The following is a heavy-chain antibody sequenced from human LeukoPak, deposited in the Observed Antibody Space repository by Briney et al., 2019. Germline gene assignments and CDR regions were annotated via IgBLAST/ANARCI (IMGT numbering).Heavy chain of an antibody. J-gene: IGHJ4*02. V-gene: IGHV4-4*09. Sequence: SETLSLTCTVSGGSISSYYWSWIRQPPGKGLEWIGYIYTSGSTNYNPSLKSRVTISVDTSKNQSSLKLSSVTAADTAVYYCARGPRDYDFWSGYYREGAFDYWGQGTLVTVSS. CDR1: GGSISSYY. CDR3: ARGPRDYDFWSGYYREGAFDY. CDR2: IYTSGST. D-gene: IGHD3-3*01.